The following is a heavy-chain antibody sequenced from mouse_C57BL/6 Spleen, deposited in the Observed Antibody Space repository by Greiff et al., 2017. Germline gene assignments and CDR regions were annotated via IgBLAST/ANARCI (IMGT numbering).Heavy chain of an antibody. D-gene: IGHD2-2*01. V-gene: IGHV1-55*01. Sequence: QVQLQQPGAELVKPRASVKMSCKASGYTFTSYWITWVKQRPGQGLEWIGDIYPGSGSTNYNEKFKRKATLTVDTSSSTAYMQLSSLTSEDSAVYYCAREELWLRRYFDYWGQGTTLTVSS. CDR2: IYPGSGST. CDR1: GYTFTSYW. J-gene: IGHJ2*01. CDR3: AREELWLRRYFDY.